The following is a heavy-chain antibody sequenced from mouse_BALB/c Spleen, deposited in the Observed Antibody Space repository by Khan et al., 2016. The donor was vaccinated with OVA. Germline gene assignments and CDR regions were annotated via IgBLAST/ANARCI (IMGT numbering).Heavy chain of an antibody. D-gene: IGHD2-2*01. Sequence: QVQLKQSGPGLVQPSQSLSITCTVSGFSLTTYSVHWVRQSPGKGLEWLGVIWSGGSTDFNAAFISRLSINKDNSKSQVFFKMNSLQAKDAAKCYCARRGYVYGRGAWFVYGGQGTLVTVSA. CDR1: GFSLTTYS. V-gene: IGHV2-2*02. J-gene: IGHJ3*01. CDR3: ARRGYVYGRGAWFVY. CDR2: IWSGGST.